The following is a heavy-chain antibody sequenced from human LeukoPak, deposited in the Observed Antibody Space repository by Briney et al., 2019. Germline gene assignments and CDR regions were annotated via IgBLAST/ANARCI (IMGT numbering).Heavy chain of an antibody. D-gene: IGHD6-19*01. Sequence: ASVKVSCKASGYTFTGYHMHWVRQAPGQGLEWMGWINPNSGGTNYAQKFQGRVTMTRDTSISTAYMELSRLRSDDTAVYYCARDLQWLVPSSYFDYWGQGTLVTVSS. V-gene: IGHV1-2*02. CDR3: ARDLQWLVPSSYFDY. CDR1: GYTFTGYH. J-gene: IGHJ4*02. CDR2: INPNSGGT.